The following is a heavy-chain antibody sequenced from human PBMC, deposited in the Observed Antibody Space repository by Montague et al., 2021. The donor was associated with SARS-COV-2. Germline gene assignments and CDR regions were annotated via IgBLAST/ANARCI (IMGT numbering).Heavy chain of an antibody. J-gene: IGHJ4*02. V-gene: IGHV3-15*01. CDR1: GFIVTNAW. Sequence: SLRLSCAASGFIVTNAWLTWVRQGPGKGLEWVGRNKGESDGGTTYYAXPVKGRFTISRDDSKNMLYLQMDSLKTEDTAIYYCTLPAGGHFTSWGQGVLVTVSS. CDR2: NKGESDGGTT. CDR3: TLPAGGHFTS. D-gene: IGHD2-15*01.